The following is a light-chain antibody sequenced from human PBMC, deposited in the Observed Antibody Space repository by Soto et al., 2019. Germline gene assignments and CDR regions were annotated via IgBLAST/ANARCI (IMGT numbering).Light chain of an antibody. Sequence: DIQMTQSPSSLSASVGDRVTITCRASQSISDYLNWYQKKPGEAPNVLIYAASSLQSGVPSRFSGSGSETDFTLTISSLQPEDFATYYCQQSFITPWTFGQGTKVAIK. CDR3: QQSFITPWT. V-gene: IGKV1-39*01. CDR1: QSISDY. CDR2: AAS. J-gene: IGKJ1*01.